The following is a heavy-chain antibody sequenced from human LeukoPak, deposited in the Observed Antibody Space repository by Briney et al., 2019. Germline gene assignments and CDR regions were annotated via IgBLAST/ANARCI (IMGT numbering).Heavy chain of an antibody. Sequence: PSETLSLTCTVSGGSISSYYWSWIRQPPGKGLEWIGYIYYSGSTNYNPSLKSRVTISVDTSKNQFSLKLSSVTAADTAVYYCARTSYYDSSGYPIYAFDIWGQGTMVTVSS. CDR3: ARTSYYDSSGYPIYAFDI. CDR1: GGSISSYY. J-gene: IGHJ3*02. D-gene: IGHD3-22*01. CDR2: IYYSGST. V-gene: IGHV4-59*08.